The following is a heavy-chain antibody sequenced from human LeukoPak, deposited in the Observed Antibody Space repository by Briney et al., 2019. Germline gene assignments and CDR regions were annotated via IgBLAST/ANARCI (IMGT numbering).Heavy chain of an antibody. D-gene: IGHD3-22*01. Sequence: GGSLRLSCAASAFTFSSYAMSWVRQAPGKGLEWVSAISGSGGSTYYADSVKGRFTISRDNSKNTLYLQMNSLRAEDTAVYYCAKVVDYYDSSGYPIDYWGQGTLVTVSS. V-gene: IGHV3-23*01. CDR3: AKVVDYYDSSGYPIDY. CDR2: ISGSGGST. CDR1: AFTFSSYA. J-gene: IGHJ4*02.